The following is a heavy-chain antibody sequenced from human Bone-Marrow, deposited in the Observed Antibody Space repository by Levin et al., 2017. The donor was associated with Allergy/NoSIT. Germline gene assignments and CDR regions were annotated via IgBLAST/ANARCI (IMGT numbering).Heavy chain of an antibody. J-gene: IGHJ3*02. CDR1: GFTFRTHD. CDR2: IGTAGDT. CDR3: ARYNYEYNALDS. Sequence: TGESLKISCAASGFTFRTHDMHWVRQGTGKGLEWVSTIGTAGDTYYPDSVRGRFTISRENAKNSLYLQMNGLSAGDTAVYYCARYNYEYNALDSWGQGTMVTVSS. V-gene: IGHV3-13*01. D-gene: IGHD5-18*01.